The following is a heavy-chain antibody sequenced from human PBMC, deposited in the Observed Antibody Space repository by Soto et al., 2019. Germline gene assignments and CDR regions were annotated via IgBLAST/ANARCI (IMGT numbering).Heavy chain of an antibody. CDR2: INHSGST. CDR1: GGSISSYY. Sequence: SETLSLTCTVSGGSISSYYWTWIRQPPGRGLEWIGEINHSGSTNYNPSLKSRVTISVDTSKNQFSLKLSSVTAADTAVYYCARGLVVVAATVEGGWFDPWGQGTLVTVSS. CDR3: ARGLVVVAATVEGGWFDP. V-gene: IGHV4-34*01. D-gene: IGHD2-15*01. J-gene: IGHJ5*02.